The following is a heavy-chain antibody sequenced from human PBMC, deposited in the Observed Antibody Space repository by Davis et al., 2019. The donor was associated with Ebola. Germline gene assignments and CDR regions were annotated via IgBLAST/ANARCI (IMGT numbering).Heavy chain of an antibody. D-gene: IGHD3-22*01. V-gene: IGHV3-23*01. CDR2: ISGSGGDT. J-gene: IGHJ4*02. Sequence: GESLKISCAASAFTFSSHSMNWVRQASGKGLEWVSGISGSGGDTHYADSVKSRFTISRDNSNNTMYLQMNILRDEDTAVYYCAKTYDSSGFYAAFDYWGQGILVTVST. CDR1: AFTFSSHS. CDR3: AKTYDSSGFYAAFDY.